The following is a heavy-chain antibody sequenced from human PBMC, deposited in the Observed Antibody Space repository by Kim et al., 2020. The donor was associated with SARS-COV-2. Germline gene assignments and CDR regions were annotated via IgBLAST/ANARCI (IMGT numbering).Heavy chain of an antibody. CDR3: ARRARVDSGLRFLEWLWVFDI. D-gene: IGHD3-3*01. J-gene: IGHJ3*02. V-gene: IGHV4-4*02. CDR1: GGSISSSNW. CDR2: IYHSGST. Sequence: SETLSLTCAVSGGSISSSNWWSWVRQPPGKGLEWIGEIYHSGSTNYNPSLKSRVTISVDKSKNQFSLKLSSVTAADTAVYYCARRARVDSGLRFLEWLWVFDIWGQGTMVTVSS.